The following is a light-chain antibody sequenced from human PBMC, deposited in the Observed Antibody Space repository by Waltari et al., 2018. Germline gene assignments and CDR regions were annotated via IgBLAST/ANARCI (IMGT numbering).Light chain of an antibody. V-gene: IGLV3-10*01. CDR2: EDS. CDR1: ALAKKY. CDR3: YSIDSSGNHRGV. Sequence: SYELTQPPSVPVSPGQTARNTRAGDALAKKYDYWYQQTSDQAPVVVIYEDSKRPSGIPVRFSGSTSGTMATLTISGAQVEDEADYYCYSIDSSGNHRGVFGGGTKLSV. J-gene: IGLJ3*02.